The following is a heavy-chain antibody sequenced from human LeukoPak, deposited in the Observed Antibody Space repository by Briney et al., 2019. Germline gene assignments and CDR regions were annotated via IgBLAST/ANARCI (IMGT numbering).Heavy chain of an antibody. Sequence: PGGSLRLSCAASGFTFSDYYMSWLRRTPGRGLEWVSHISTSGSATYYADSVRGRFTISRDNANNSLYLQMNSLRAEDTAVYYCVRQRGYNYGYNDYWGQGTLVTVSS. J-gene: IGHJ4*02. CDR3: VRQRGYNYGYNDY. CDR2: ISTSGSAT. D-gene: IGHD5-18*01. CDR1: GFTFSDYY. V-gene: IGHV3-11*01.